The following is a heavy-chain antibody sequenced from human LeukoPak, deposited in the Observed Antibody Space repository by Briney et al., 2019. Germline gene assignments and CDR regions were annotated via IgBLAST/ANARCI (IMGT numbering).Heavy chain of an antibody. CDR3: AREGEGIVY. D-gene: IGHD3-22*01. CDR2: ISWNSGSI. CDR1: GFTFDDYA. J-gene: IGHJ4*02. Sequence: GGSLRLSCAASGFTFDDYAMHWVRQAPGKGLEWVSGISWNSGSIGYADSVKGRFTISRDNAKNSLYLQMNSLRAEDTAVYYCAREGEGIVYWGQGTLVTVSS. V-gene: IGHV3-9*01.